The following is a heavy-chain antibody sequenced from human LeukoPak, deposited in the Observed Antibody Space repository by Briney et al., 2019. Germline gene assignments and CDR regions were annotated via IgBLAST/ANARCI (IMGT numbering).Heavy chain of an antibody. CDR3: ARGMTTGPDP. Sequence: SETLSLTCTVSGGSISSSSYYWGWIRQPPGKGLEWIGTLYYGGSTYYNPSFKSRVAISVDTSKNQFSLNLSSVTAADTAVYYCARGMTTGPDPWGQGTLVTVSS. D-gene: IGHD4-17*01. CDR2: LYYGGST. J-gene: IGHJ5*02. V-gene: IGHV4-39*07. CDR1: GGSISSSSYY.